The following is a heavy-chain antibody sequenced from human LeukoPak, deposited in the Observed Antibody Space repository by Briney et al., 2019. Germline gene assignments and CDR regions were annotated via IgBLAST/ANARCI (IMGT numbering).Heavy chain of an antibody. J-gene: IGHJ4*02. V-gene: IGHV3-30-3*01. CDR1: GFTFSSYA. CDR2: ISYDGSNK. D-gene: IGHD5-12*01. Sequence: GGSLRLSCAASGFTFSSYAMHWVRQAPGKGLEWVAVISYDGSNKYCADSVKGRFTISRDNSKNTLYLQMNSLRAEDTAVYYCARDTSGYDSFDYWGQGTLVTVSS. CDR3: ARDTSGYDSFDY.